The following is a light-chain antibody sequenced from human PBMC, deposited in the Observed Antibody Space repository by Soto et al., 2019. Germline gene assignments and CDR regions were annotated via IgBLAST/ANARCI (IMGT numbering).Light chain of an antibody. CDR2: EIN. V-gene: IGLV2-8*01. Sequence: QSALTQPPSASGSPGQSVTISCTGTSSDVGAYDYVSWYQQHPGKAPKLMIYEINKRPSGVPDRFSGSKSGNTASLTVSGLQAEDEADYYCSSYTSSSTGVFGGGTKLTVL. CDR1: SSDVGAYDY. J-gene: IGLJ2*01. CDR3: SSYTSSSTGV.